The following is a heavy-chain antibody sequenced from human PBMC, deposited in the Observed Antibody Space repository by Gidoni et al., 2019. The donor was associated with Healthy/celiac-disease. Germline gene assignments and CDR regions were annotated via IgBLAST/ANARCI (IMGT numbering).Heavy chain of an antibody. J-gene: IGHJ4*02. CDR3: ASIGAGLYFDY. D-gene: IGHD3-9*01. V-gene: IGHV4-39*01. Sequence: QLQLQESGPGLVKPSETLSLTCTVSGGPISSSSYYWGWIRQPPGKGLEWIGSIYYSGSTYYNPSLKSRVTISVDTSKNQFSLKLSSVTAADTAVYYCASIGAGLYFDYWGQGTLVTVSS. CDR1: GGPISSSSYY. CDR2: IYYSGST.